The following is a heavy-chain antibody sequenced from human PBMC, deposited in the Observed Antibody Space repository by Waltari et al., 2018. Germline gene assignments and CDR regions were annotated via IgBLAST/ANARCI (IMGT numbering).Heavy chain of an antibody. CDR1: AYSISRAYY. Sequence: QVQLQESGPALVQPSETLSLTCPVSAYSISRAYYWRWIRQPPGKGLEWIGSIYHSGSTYYNPSLKSRVTISVDTSKNQFSLKLSSVTAADTAVYYCARDRRSSRNSRYFDYWGQGTLVTVSS. D-gene: IGHD6-13*01. J-gene: IGHJ4*02. CDR3: ARDRRSSRNSRYFDY. V-gene: IGHV4-38-2*02. CDR2: IYHSGST.